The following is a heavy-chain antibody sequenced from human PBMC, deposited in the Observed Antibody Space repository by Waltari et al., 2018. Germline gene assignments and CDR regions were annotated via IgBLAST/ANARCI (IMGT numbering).Heavy chain of an antibody. CDR2: TYYRSKWYH. CDR1: GDSVSSNSAA. V-gene: IGHV6-1*01. J-gene: IGHJ4*02. CDR3: ARDLRDGARGSLFDY. D-gene: IGHD3-16*01. Sequence: QVQLQQSGPGLVKPSQTLSLTCVISGDSVSSNSAAWNWVRPSPSRGLEWLGRTYYRSKWYHEYAVSVKSRITINPDTSRNQFSLQLNSVTPEDTAVYYCARDLRDGARGSLFDYWGQGTLVTVSS.